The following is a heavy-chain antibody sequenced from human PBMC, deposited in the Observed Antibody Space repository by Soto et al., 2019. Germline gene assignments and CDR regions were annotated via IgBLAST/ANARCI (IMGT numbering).Heavy chain of an antibody. CDR2: ISDDGNNK. Sequence: LRLSCAASGFTFSTYSMHWVRQAPGKGLEWVAVISDDGNNKYYANSVKGRFTISRDNFKNMVYLQMNSLRAEDTAVFYCARDRFQITTGGYTWFDPWGQGTLVTVSS. CDR3: ARDRFQITTGGYTWFDP. V-gene: IGHV3-30-3*01. J-gene: IGHJ5*02. D-gene: IGHD3-3*01. CDR1: GFTFSTYS.